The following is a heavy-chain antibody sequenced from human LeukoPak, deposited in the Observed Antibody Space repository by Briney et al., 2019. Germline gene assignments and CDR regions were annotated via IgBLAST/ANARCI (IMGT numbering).Heavy chain of an antibody. D-gene: IGHD4-11*01. J-gene: IGHJ4*02. Sequence: PGGSLRLSCAASGFSFDAYGMNWVRQAPGKGLVWVSRINSDGSSTSYADSVKGRFTISRDNAKNTLYLQMNSLRAEDTAVYYCARDTETDGTFDYWGQGTLVTVSS. CDR1: GFSFDAYG. CDR2: INSDGSST. CDR3: ARDTETDGTFDY. V-gene: IGHV3-74*01.